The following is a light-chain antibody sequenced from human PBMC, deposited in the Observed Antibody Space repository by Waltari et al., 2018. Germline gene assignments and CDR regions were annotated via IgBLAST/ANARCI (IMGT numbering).Light chain of an antibody. CDR2: EVT. Sequence: QSALTQPRSVSGSPGQSVAISCTGTSSDVGRYNYVSWYQPYPGKAPKLMIYEVTKRPSGVPDRCSGSKSGNTASLTISGLQAEDEADYYCCSYGGAKLIFGGGTRLTVL. V-gene: IGLV2-11*01. CDR1: SSDVGRYNY. CDR3: CSYGGAKLI. J-gene: IGLJ2*01.